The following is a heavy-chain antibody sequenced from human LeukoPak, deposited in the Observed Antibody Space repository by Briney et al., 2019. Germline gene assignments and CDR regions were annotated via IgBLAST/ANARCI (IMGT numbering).Heavy chain of an antibody. Sequence: SGGSLRLSCAASGFTFSSYGMHWVRQAPGKGLEWVAVISYDGSNKYYADSVKGRLTISRDNSKNTLYLQMNSLRAEDTAVYYCAKEGRQLWSGRDGMDVWGQGTTVTVSS. CDR2: ISYDGSNK. J-gene: IGHJ6*02. CDR3: AKEGRQLWSGRDGMDV. CDR1: GFTFSSYG. D-gene: IGHD5-18*01. V-gene: IGHV3-30*18.